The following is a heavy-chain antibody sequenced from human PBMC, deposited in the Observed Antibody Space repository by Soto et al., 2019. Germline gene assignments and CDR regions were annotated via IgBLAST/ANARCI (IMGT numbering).Heavy chain of an antibody. J-gene: IGHJ6*03. V-gene: IGHV3-23*01. CDR3: AKDEYNWNYSPFYYYMDV. CDR1: GFTFSSYA. CDR2: ISGSGGST. Sequence: EVQLLESGGGLVQPGGSLRLSCAASGFTFSSYAMSWVRQAPGKGLEWVSAISGSGGSTYYADSGKGRFTISRDNSKNTLYLQMNSLRAEDTAVYYCAKDEYNWNYSPFYYYMDVGGKGTTVTVSS. D-gene: IGHD1-7*01.